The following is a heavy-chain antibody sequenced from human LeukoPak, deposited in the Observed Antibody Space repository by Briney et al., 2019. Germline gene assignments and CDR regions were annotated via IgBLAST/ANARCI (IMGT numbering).Heavy chain of an antibody. CDR1: GYTFTSYG. CDR3: ARGKPAHYFWSGYYTGYYYYMDV. Sequence: ASVKVSCKASGYTFTSYGISWVRQAPGQGLEWMGWISAYNGNTNYAQKLQGRVTMTTDTSTSTAYMELRSLRSDDTAVYYCARGKPAHYFWSGYYTGYYYYMDVWGKGTTVTVSS. J-gene: IGHJ6*03. CDR2: ISAYNGNT. V-gene: IGHV1-18*01. D-gene: IGHD3-3*01.